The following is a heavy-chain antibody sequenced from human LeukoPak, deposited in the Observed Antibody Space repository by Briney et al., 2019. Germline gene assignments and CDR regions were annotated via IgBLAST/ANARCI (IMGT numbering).Heavy chain of an antibody. V-gene: IGHV3-9*01. D-gene: IGHD1-14*01. CDR1: GFTFDDYA. CDR2: ISWNSGSI. Sequence: PGGSLRLSCAASGFTFDDYAMHWVRQAPGKGLEWVSGISWNSGSIGYADSVKGRFTISRDNAKNSLYLQMNSLRAEDTALYYCAKDRSYHPTLPDYWGQGTLVTVSS. J-gene: IGHJ4*02. CDR3: AKDRSYHPTLPDY.